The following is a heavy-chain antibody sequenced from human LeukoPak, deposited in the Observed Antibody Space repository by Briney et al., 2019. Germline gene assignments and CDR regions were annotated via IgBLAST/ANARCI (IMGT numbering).Heavy chain of an antibody. CDR2: IWYDGSNK. Sequence: GGSLRLSCAASGFTFSSYGMHWVRQAPGKGLEWVAVIWYDGSNKYYADSVKGRFTISRDNSKNTLYLQMNSLRAEDTAVYYCARDGYSSGRGGFDPWGQGTLVTVSS. CDR1: GFTFSSYG. J-gene: IGHJ5*02. V-gene: IGHV3-33*01. D-gene: IGHD6-19*01. CDR3: ARDGYSSGRGGFDP.